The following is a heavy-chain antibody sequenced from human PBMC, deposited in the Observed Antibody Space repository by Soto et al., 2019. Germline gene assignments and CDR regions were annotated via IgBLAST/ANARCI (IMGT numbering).Heavy chain of an antibody. Sequence: QVQLVQSGPEVKKPGASVKVSCKASGYTLTNYGITWVRQAPGQGLEWMGWISPQNGNTNYAQKFQGRVTLTTDKSTSTVYMELGSLRSDDTAVYYCARDLRTRGVFGYWGQGTLVTVSS. D-gene: IGHD3-10*01. V-gene: IGHV1-18*01. CDR3: ARDLRTRGVFGY. CDR1: GYTLTNYG. CDR2: ISPQNGNT. J-gene: IGHJ4*02.